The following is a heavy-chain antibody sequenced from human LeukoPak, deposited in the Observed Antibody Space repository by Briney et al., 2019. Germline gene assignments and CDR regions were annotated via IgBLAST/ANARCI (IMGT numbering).Heavy chain of an antibody. CDR2: IYYSGIT. CDR3: ARDSGYYDFWSGYFLSATPGGGFDP. D-gene: IGHD3-3*01. V-gene: IGHV4-59*12. Sequence: SETLSLTCTVSGDSISSYYWSWIRQPPGKGLEWIAYIYYSGITNYNPSLKSRVTISLDTSKNHFSLKLSSVTAADTAVYYCARDSGYYDFWSGYFLSATPGGGFDPWGQGTLVTVSS. CDR1: GDSISSYY. J-gene: IGHJ5*02.